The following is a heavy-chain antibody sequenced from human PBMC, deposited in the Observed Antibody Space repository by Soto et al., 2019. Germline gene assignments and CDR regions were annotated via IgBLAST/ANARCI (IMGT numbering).Heavy chain of an antibody. D-gene: IGHD3-10*01. CDR2: INTDGSTT. J-gene: IGHJ4*02. CDR3: VRIRRGDGHTFGY. V-gene: IGHV3-74*01. CDR1: GFTLSNYW. Sequence: EVQLVESGGVSVQPGGSLRLSCTASGFTLSNYWMHWVRQAPGKGLVWVSRINTDGSTTTYADSVKGRFTISRDNAKNTLYLQMNSLRDEDTAVYYCVRIRRGDGHTFGYWGQGTLVTVSS.